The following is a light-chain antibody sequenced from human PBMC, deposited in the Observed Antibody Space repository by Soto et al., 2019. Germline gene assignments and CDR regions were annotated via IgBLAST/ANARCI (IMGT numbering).Light chain of an antibody. CDR2: DVI. V-gene: IGLV2-14*03. CDR3: TSYTSSSTDVV. CDR1: SSDVGGYNY. Sequence: QSVLTQPASVSGSPGPSITISCTGTSSDVGGYNYVSWYQQYPGKAPKLMIYDVIYRPSGVSDRFSGSKSGNTASLTISGLQAEDEAEYYCTSYTSSSTDVVFGGGTKLTVL. J-gene: IGLJ2*01.